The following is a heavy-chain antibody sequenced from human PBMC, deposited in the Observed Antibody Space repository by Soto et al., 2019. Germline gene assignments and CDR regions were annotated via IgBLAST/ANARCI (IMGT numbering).Heavy chain of an antibody. V-gene: IGHV3-30-3*01. CDR1: GFTFSSYA. CDR2: ISYDGSNK. CDR3: ARDFPPARDIVGVPANTALGY. J-gene: IGHJ4*01. D-gene: IGHD2-2*01. Sequence: PGGSLRLSCAASGFTFSSYAMHWVRQAPGKGLEWVAVISYDGSNKYYADSVKGRFTISRDNSKNTLYLQMNSLRAEDTAVYYCARDFPPARDIVGVPANTALGYWGHGT.